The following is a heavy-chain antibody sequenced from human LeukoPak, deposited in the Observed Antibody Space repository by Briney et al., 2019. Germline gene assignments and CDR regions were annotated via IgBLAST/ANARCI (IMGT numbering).Heavy chain of an antibody. Sequence: ASVKVSCKASGYTFTSYGISWVRQAPGQGLEWMGWISAYNGNTNYAQKLQGRVTMTTDTSTSTAYMELRSLSSDDTAVYYCATDTVTPRSYYFDYWGQGTLVTVSS. CDR2: ISAYNGNT. CDR1: GYTFTSYG. D-gene: IGHD4-11*01. CDR3: ATDTVTPRSYYFDY. V-gene: IGHV1-18*01. J-gene: IGHJ4*02.